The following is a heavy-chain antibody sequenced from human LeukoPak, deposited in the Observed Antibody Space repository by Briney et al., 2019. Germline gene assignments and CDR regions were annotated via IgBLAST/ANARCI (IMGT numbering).Heavy chain of an antibody. CDR3: ARAPPVLTTKNSRLYYFDY. J-gene: IGHJ4*02. V-gene: IGHV1-8*01. D-gene: IGHD3-22*01. Sequence: GASVKVSCKASGYTFTSYDINWVRQATGQGLEWMGWMNPNSGNTGYAQKFQGRVTMTRNTSISTAYMELSSLRSEDTAVYYCARAPPVLTTKNSRLYYFDYWGQGTLVTVSS. CDR2: MNPNSGNT. CDR1: GYTFTSYD.